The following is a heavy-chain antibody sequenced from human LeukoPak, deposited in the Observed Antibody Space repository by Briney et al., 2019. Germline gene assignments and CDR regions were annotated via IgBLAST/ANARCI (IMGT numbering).Heavy chain of an antibody. D-gene: IGHD3-22*01. V-gene: IGHV4-4*07. CDR3: ARYYSSGLDY. CDR1: GDSISSYY. Sequence: SETLSLTCSVSGDSISSYYWSWIRQPAGKGLEWIGRIYSSGSTNYNPSLKSRVTMSVDTSKNQFSLNLNSVTAADTAVYYCARYYSSGLDYWGQGNLVTVSS. J-gene: IGHJ4*02. CDR2: IYSSGST.